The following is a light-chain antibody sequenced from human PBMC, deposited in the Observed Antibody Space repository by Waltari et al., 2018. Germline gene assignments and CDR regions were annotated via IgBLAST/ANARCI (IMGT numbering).Light chain of an antibody. V-gene: IGLV3-21*02. CDR2: EDS. J-gene: IGLJ2*01. CDR1: NLGSKS. Sequence: SSVLTQPPSVSVAPGQTARITCGGDNLGSKSVHWYQKIPGQAPVVVVSEDSDRPSGIPERFSGYNSANTATLTISRVEVGDEADYFCQVWDTNSDEAIFGGGTKLTVL. CDR3: QVWDTNSDEAI.